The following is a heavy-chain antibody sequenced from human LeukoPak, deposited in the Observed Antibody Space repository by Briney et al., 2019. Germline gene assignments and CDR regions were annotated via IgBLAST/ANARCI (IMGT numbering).Heavy chain of an antibody. D-gene: IGHD2-2*01. Sequence: SETLSLTCTVSGGSISSSSHYWGWIRQPPGKGLEWIGNIYYSGTTYYNPSLKSRVTISVDTSKNQFSLKLSSVTAADTAVYYCARTTEGYCRSISCYGFDYYYYMDVWGKGTTVTISS. CDR2: IYYSGTT. CDR1: GGSISSSSHY. J-gene: IGHJ6*03. V-gene: IGHV4-39*07. CDR3: ARTTEGYCRSISCYGFDYYYYMDV.